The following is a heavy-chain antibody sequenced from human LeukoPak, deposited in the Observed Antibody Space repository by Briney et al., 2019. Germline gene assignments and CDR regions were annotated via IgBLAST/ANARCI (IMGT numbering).Heavy chain of an antibody. V-gene: IGHV1-24*01. CDR1: GYTLTELS. Sequence: GASVKVSCKVSGYTLTELSMHWVRQAPGKGLEWMGGFDPEDGETIYAQKFQGRVTMTEDTSTGTAYMELSGLRSEDTAVYYCATDLNGEPYRGAIYGMDVWGQGTTVTVSS. J-gene: IGHJ6*02. CDR2: FDPEDGET. CDR3: ATDLNGEPYRGAIYGMDV. D-gene: IGHD3-10*01.